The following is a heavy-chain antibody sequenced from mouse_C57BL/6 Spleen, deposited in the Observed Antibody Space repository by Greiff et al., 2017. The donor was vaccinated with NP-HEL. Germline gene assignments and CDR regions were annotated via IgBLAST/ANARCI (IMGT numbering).Heavy chain of an antibody. CDR2: IRNKANGYTT. V-gene: IGHV7-3*01. CDR1: GFTFTDYY. Sequence: EVQLQESGGGLVQPGGSLSLSCAASGFTFTDYYMSWVRQPPGKALEWLGFIRNKANGYTTEYSASVKGRFTISRDNSQSILYLQMNALRAEDSATYYCARWAGRGYWYFDVWGTGTTVTVSS. J-gene: IGHJ1*03. CDR3: ARWAGRGYWYFDV. D-gene: IGHD3-3*01.